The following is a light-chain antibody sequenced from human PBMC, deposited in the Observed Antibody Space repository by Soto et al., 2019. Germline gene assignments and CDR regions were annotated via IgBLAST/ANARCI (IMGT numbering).Light chain of an antibody. CDR3: QQYKNWPL. V-gene: IGKV3-15*01. J-gene: IGKJ5*01. CDR1: QSIGSN. Sequence: ERVMTQSPATQSVSPGGRATLSCRASQSIGSNLAWYQQKAGQAPRLLIYGASTRATGIPARFGGSGSGTEFTLTITSLQSEDFAVYYCQQYKNWPLFGQGTRLEIK. CDR2: GAS.